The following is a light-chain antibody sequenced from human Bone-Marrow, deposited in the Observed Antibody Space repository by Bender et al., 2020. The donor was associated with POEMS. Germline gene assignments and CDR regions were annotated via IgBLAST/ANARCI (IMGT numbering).Light chain of an antibody. CDR1: SSDIGGYNF. V-gene: IGLV2-14*03. Sequence: QSALTQPASVSGSPGQSLTISCTGTSSDIGGYNFVSWYQHHPGKAPRLILYDVNNRPLGVSDRFSGSKSGNTASLTISGLQDDDEGDYYCASYTMRGTSVVFGGGTKLTVL. CDR2: DVN. J-gene: IGLJ2*01. CDR3: ASYTMRGTSVV.